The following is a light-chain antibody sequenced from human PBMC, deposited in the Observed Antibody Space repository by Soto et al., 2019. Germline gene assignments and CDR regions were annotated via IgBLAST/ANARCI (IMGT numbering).Light chain of an antibody. V-gene: IGLV2-14*01. CDR1: SSDIGASNF. CDR2: EAT. J-gene: IGLJ1*01. Sequence: QSVLTRPPSVSGSPGQSITVSCTGTSSDIGASNFVSWYQHLPGRAPKAIIFEATNRPSGVSDRFSGSKAGITASLTISGLQADDEGEYFCISYKTDDTFVFGTGTKVTVL. CDR3: ISYKTDDTFV.